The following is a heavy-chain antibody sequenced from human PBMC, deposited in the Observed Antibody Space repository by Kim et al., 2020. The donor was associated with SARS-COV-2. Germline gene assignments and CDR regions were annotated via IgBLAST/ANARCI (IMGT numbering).Heavy chain of an antibody. CDR2: ISHDGSNE. V-gene: IGHV3-30*18. D-gene: IGHD3-10*01. CDR3: AKGSGVRGLYDYFDG. Sequence: GGSLRLSCAASGFSFSDYGMHWVRQSPGKGLEWVAIISHDGSNEEYVDSVKGRFTSSRDNSKNTRFLEMNSRRAEDTAVYYCAKGSGVRGLYDYFDGWGQGTLVTVSS. J-gene: IGHJ4*02. CDR1: GFSFSDYG.